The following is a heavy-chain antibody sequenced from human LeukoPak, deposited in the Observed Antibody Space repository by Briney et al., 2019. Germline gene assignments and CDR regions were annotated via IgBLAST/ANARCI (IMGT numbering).Heavy chain of an antibody. CDR1: GFTFSSYG. V-gene: IGHV3-30*03. Sequence: GRSLRLSCAASGFTFSSYGMHWVRQAPGKGLEWVAVISYDGSNKYYADSVKGRFTISRDNSKNTLYLQMNSLRAEDTAVYYCARESGATVTTYFDYWGQGTLVTVSS. D-gene: IGHD4-17*01. J-gene: IGHJ4*02. CDR2: ISYDGSNK. CDR3: ARESGATVTTYFDY.